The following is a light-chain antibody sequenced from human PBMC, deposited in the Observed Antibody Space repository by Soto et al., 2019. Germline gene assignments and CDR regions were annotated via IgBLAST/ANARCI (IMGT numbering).Light chain of an antibody. Sequence: DIVMTQSPDSLAVSLGERVTINCKSSHSVLYSNNKDYLAWYQQRPGHPPKLLMYWASTRESGVPGRFSGSGSGTYFTLTISSLQAEDVVVYYFQNYLNIPHTFGQGTKLEIK. CDR3: QNYLNIPHT. CDR1: HSVLYSNNKDY. J-gene: IGKJ2*01. V-gene: IGKV4-1*01. CDR2: WAS.